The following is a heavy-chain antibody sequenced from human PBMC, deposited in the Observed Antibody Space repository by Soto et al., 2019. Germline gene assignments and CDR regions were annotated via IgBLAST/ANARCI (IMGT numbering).Heavy chain of an antibody. V-gene: IGHV3-21*01. CDR2: ISSSSTYI. CDR1: GFTFSGFN. J-gene: IGHJ6*02. Sequence: EVQLVESGGGLVKPGGSLRLSCAASGFTFSGFNMNWVRQAPGKGLEWVSSISSSSTYIHYADSVKGRFTISRDNAKNSLYLQIYTLRVEDTAVYYCARDRPSRDSYYYGLDVWGQGTTVTVSS. D-gene: IGHD2-2*01. CDR3: ARDRPSRDSYYYGLDV.